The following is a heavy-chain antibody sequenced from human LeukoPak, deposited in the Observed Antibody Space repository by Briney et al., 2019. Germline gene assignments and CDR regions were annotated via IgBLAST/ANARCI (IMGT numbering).Heavy chain of an antibody. V-gene: IGHV1-69*05. CDR1: GGTFSSYA. CDR2: IIPIFGTA. CDR3: ARMTGYCSSTSCYMDAFDI. Sequence: SVKVSCKASGGTFSSYAISWVRQAPGQGLEWMGGIIPIFGTANYARKFQGRVTITTDESTSTAYMELSSLRSEDTAVYYCARMTGYCSSTSCYMDAFDIWGQGTMVTVSS. D-gene: IGHD2-2*02. J-gene: IGHJ3*02.